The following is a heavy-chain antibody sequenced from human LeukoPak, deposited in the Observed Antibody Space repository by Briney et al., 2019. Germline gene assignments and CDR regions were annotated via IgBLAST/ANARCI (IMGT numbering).Heavy chain of an antibody. J-gene: IGHJ3*02. V-gene: IGHV4-39*07. D-gene: IGHD3-22*01. CDR2: IYYSGST. Sequence: SETLSLTCTVSGGSISSSSYYWGWIRQPPGKGLEWIGSIYYSGSTYYNPSLKSRVTISVDTSKNQFSLKLSSVTAADTAVYYCARDEGVRYYDSSGYFHNAFDIWGQGTMVTVSS. CDR1: GGSISSSSYY. CDR3: ARDEGVRYYDSSGYFHNAFDI.